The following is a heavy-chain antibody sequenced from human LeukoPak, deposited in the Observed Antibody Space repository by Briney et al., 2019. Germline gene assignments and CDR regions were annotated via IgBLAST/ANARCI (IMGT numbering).Heavy chain of an antibody. CDR1: GFTFSSYG. D-gene: IGHD6-19*01. Sequence: GGSLRLSCAASGFTFSSYGMHWVRQAPGKGLEWVAVISYDGSNKYYADSVKGRFTISRDNSKNTLYLQMNSLRAEDTAVYYCAKAPIAVVYNWFDPWGQGTLVTVSS. CDR3: AKAPIAVVYNWFDP. CDR2: ISYDGSNK. J-gene: IGHJ5*02. V-gene: IGHV3-30*18.